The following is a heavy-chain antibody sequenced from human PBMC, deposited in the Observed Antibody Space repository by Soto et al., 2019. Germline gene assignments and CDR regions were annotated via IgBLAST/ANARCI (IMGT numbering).Heavy chain of an antibody. CDR2: IKQDGSEK. CDR3: ARHQHDYGDSDAFDI. Sequence: GGSLRLSCAASGFTFSKYWMSWVRQAPGKGLEWVANIKQDGSEKYYVDSVRGRFTISRDNAKNSLYLQMNSLRTEDTAVYYCARHQHDYGDSDAFDIWGQGTMVTVSS. J-gene: IGHJ3*02. D-gene: IGHD4-17*01. V-gene: IGHV3-7*01. CDR1: GFTFSKYW.